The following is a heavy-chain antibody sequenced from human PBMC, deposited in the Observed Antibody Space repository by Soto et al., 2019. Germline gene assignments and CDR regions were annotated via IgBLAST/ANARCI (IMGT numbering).Heavy chain of an antibody. V-gene: IGHV5-51*01. J-gene: IGHJ5*02. D-gene: IGHD2-2*02. Sequence: PGESLKISCKGSGYSFTSYWIGWVRQMPGKGLEWMGIIYPGDSDTRYSPSFQGQVTIPADRSISTAYLQWSSLKASDTAMYYCARHVLSEVVPAAIDWCDPWGQGTLVTVSS. CDR1: GYSFTSYW. CDR3: ARHVLSEVVPAAIDWCDP. CDR2: IYPGDSDT.